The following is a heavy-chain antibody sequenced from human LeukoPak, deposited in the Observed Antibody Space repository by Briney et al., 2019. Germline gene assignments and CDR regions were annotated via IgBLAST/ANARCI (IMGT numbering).Heavy chain of an antibody. CDR3: ARDYYYDTSGYLYY. V-gene: IGHV3-33*01. CDR1: GFTFSNYG. J-gene: IGHJ4*02. CDR2: IRNDGSNK. D-gene: IGHD3-22*01. Sequence: PGRPLRLSCAASGFTFSNYGMHWVRQAPGKGLEWVAVIRNDGSNKDYSDFVKGRFTISRDNSKNTLYLQINSLRAEDTAVYYCARDYYYDTSGYLYYWGQGTLVTVSS.